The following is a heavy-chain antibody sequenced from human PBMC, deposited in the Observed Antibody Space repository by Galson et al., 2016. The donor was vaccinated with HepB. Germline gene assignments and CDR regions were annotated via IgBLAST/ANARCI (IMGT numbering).Heavy chain of an antibody. CDR2: MNPNSGDA. V-gene: IGHV1-8*01. Sequence: SVKVSCKASGYTFTSYEINWVRQATGQGLEWMGWMNPNSGDAGYAQNFQGRVTMTRNTSIRTAYMELSSLGSEDTAVYYCARGHYDILTGYYKWYWFDPWGQGTLVTVSS. J-gene: IGHJ5*02. D-gene: IGHD3-9*01. CDR3: ARGHYDILTGYYKWYWFDP. CDR1: GYTFTSYE.